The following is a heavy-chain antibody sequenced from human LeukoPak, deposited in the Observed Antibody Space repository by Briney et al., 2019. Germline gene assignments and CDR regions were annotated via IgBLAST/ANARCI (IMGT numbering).Heavy chain of an antibody. J-gene: IGHJ3*02. CDR2: IYPGDSDT. V-gene: IGHV5-51*01. D-gene: IGHD3-3*01. Sequence: GESLKISCKGSGYSFTSYWIGWVRQMPGKGLEWMGIIYPGDSDTRYSPSFQGQVTISADKSISTAYLQWSSLKASDTAMYYCARRDYDLWSGYSSGAFDIWGQGTMVTVSS. CDR1: GYSFTSYW. CDR3: ARRDYDLWSGYSSGAFDI.